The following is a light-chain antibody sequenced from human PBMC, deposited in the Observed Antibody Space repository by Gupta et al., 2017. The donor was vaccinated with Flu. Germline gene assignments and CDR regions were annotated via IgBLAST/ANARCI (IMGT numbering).Light chain of an antibody. CDR1: RSVRTS. J-gene: IGKJ2*01. CDR2: DAS. CDR3: QQRSYLPMST. Sequence: VVFTQSRATLSLSTGERALLACRASRSVRTSIVWYEQKRSQAPRLLMYDASRRGEGIPARFGGSGFGTDLTLTISTREQEDFAVYYCQQRSYLPMSTFGQGTKVEI. V-gene: IGKV3-11*01.